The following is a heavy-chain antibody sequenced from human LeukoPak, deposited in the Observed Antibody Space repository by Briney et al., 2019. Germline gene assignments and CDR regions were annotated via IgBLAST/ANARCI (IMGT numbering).Heavy chain of an antibody. CDR2: IYYSENT. CDR3: ASAVAGTSRFDLDY. CDR1: GRSTSSADYY. J-gene: IGHJ4*02. D-gene: IGHD6-19*01. V-gene: IGHV4-30-4*08. Sequence: SQTLSLTCTVSGRSTSSADYYWTWIRQPPGKGLEWIGYIYYSENTYYNPSLKSRVTISVDTSKNQFSLKLSSVTAADTAVYYCASAVAGTSRFDLDYWGQGTLVTVSS.